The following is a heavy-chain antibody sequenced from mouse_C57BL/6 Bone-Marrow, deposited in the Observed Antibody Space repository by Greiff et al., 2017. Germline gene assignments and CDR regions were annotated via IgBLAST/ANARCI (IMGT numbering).Heavy chain of an antibody. D-gene: IGHD1-1*01. CDR1: GYTFTSYW. V-gene: IGHV1-50*01. Sequence: QVQLQQPGAELVKPGASVKLSCKASGYTFTSYWMQWVKQRPGQGLEWIGEIDPSDSYTNYNQKVKGKATLTVDTSSSTAYMQLSSLTSEDSAVYYCARWCYGSSHCAMDYWGQGTSVTVSS. CDR3: ARWCYGSSHCAMDY. CDR2: IDPSDSYT. J-gene: IGHJ4*01.